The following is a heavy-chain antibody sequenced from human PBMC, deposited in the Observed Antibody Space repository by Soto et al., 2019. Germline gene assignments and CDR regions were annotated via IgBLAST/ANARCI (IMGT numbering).Heavy chain of an antibody. D-gene: IGHD3-22*01. Sequence: LGEALKISCKGSGYSFAGYWITWVRQKPGKGLEWMGRIDPSDSQTYYSPSFPGHVTISVTKSLTTVFLQWSSLRASDTDTYYCARQIYDSDTGPNFQYSFDSWGQGTPVTVSS. CDR1: GYSFAGYW. CDR2: IDPSDSQT. CDR3: ARQIYDSDTGPNFQYSFDS. V-gene: IGHV5-10-1*01. J-gene: IGHJ4*02.